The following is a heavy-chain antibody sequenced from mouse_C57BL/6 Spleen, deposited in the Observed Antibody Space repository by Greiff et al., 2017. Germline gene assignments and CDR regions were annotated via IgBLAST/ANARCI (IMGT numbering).Heavy chain of an antibody. D-gene: IGHD1-1*01. J-gene: IGHJ2*01. CDR3: ARSTVVARWFDY. CDR2: INPSTGGT. Sequence: VQLQQSGPELVKPGASVKISCKASGYSFTGYYMNWVKQSPEKSLEWIGEINPSTGGTTYNQKFKAKATLTVDKSSSTAYMQLKILTSEDSSVYYCARSTVVARWFDYWGQGTTLTVSS. V-gene: IGHV1-42*01. CDR1: GYSFTGYY.